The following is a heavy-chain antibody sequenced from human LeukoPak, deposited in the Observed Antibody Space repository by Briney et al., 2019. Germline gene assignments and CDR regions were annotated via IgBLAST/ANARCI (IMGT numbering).Heavy chain of an antibody. CDR2: IYHSGST. CDR3: ARDREYYGSGSYYNHDAFDI. CDR1: GGSISSYY. V-gene: IGHV4-59*12. J-gene: IGHJ3*02. D-gene: IGHD3-10*01. Sequence: SETLSLTCTVSGGSISSYYWSWIRQPPGKGLEWIGYIYHSGSTYYNPSLKSRVTISVDRSKNQFSLKLSSVTAADTAVYYCARDREYYGSGSYYNHDAFDIWGQGTMVTVSS.